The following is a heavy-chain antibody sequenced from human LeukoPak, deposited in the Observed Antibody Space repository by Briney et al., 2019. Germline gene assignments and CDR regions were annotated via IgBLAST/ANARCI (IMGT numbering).Heavy chain of an antibody. D-gene: IGHD3-10*01. CDR1: GYSISSGYY. V-gene: IGHV4-38-2*01. CDR2: IFHSGST. CDR3: ARASGSYGSGSYYYYGMDV. J-gene: IGHJ6*04. Sequence: SETLSLTCAVSGYSISSGYYWGWSRPPPGKGLEWIGSIFHSGSTYYNPSLKRRVNMSVDTSKNQISLKLSSVTAADTAVYYCARASGSYGSGSYYYYGMDVWGKGTTVTVSS.